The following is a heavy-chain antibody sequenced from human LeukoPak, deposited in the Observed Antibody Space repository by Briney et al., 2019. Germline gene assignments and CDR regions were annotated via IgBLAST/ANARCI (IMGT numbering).Heavy chain of an antibody. CDR1: GFTFSSYA. CDR3: AKVTGRYCSSTSCSRWFDP. CDR2: ISGGGGST. D-gene: IGHD2-2*01. V-gene: IGHV3-23*01. J-gene: IGHJ5*02. Sequence: GGSLRLSCAASGFTFSSYAMSWVRQAPGKGLEWVSAISGGGGSTYYADSVKGRFTISRDNSKNTLYLQMNSLRAEDTAVYYCAKVTGRYCSSTSCSRWFDPWGQGTLVTVSS.